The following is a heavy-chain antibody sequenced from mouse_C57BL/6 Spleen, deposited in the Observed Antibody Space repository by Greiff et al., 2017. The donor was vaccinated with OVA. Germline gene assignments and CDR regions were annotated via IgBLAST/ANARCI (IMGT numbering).Heavy chain of an antibody. CDR3: TRASFFYYGSSPYYAMDY. J-gene: IGHJ4*01. CDR2: IRNKANNHAT. CDR1: GFTFSDAW. D-gene: IGHD1-1*01. V-gene: IGHV6-6*01. Sequence: EVKLVESGGGLVQPGGSMKLSCAASGFTFSDAWMDWVRQSPEKGLEWVAEIRNKANNHATYYAESVKGRFTISRDDSKSSVYLQMNSLRAEDTGIYYCTRASFFYYGSSPYYAMDYWGQGTSVTVSS.